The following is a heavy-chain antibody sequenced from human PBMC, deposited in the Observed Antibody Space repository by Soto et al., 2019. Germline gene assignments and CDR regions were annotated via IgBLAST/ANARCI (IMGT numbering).Heavy chain of an antibody. Sequence: PSETLSLTCTVSGGSVSSSSYYWGWVRQPPGKGLEWIGSLYYSGSTYYNPSLKSRVTISVDTSKNQFSLKLSSVTAADTAVYYCARAQSKKKYCSSTSCYPHYYYYYMDVWGKGTTVTVSS. V-gene: IGHV4-39*07. CDR2: LYYSGST. CDR1: GGSVSSSSYY. CDR3: ARAQSKKKYCSSTSCYPHYYYYYMDV. D-gene: IGHD2-2*01. J-gene: IGHJ6*03.